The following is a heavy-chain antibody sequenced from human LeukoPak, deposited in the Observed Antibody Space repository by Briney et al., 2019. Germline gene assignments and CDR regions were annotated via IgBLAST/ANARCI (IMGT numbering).Heavy chain of an antibody. Sequence: SETLSLTCTVSGGSISSYYWSWIRQPPGKGLEWIGTIHYSGTTYYNPSLKSRVSISVETSKNHFSLKVTSVTAADTAVYFCARHRLATIRAPFDHWGQGALVTVSS. D-gene: IGHD5-12*01. CDR1: GGSISSYY. J-gene: IGHJ4*02. CDR3: ARHRLATIRAPFDH. V-gene: IGHV4-59*04. CDR2: IHYSGTT.